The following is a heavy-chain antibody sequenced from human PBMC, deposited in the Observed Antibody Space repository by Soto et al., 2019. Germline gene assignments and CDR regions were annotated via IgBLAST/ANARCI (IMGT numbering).Heavy chain of an antibody. CDR3: ANESLPEHYGDTLFDY. CDR1: GFSFNNYA. CDR2: FSAGGRA. D-gene: IGHD4-17*01. Sequence: EVQLLESGGALVRPWGSLRLSCAASGFSFNNYALSWVRQAPGKGLEWVSTFSAGGRAYYAASMQGRFTIARVSSQDTVHLQISDLRPEDTSVYYCANESLPEHYGDTLFDYWGQGTRVTVSS. V-gene: IGHV3-23*01. J-gene: IGHJ4*02.